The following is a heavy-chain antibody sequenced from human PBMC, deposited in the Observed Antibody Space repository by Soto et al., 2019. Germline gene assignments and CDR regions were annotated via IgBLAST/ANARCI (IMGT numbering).Heavy chain of an antibody. Sequence: EVQLLESGGGLVQPGGSLRLSCAASGFTFSNFPMTWVRQAPGKGLEWVSAIKISAVDTYYADSVKGRFSISRDNSKNMLYLQLNSLRADDTAIYYCAKDYSNFGLGPWGQGTVVTVSS. V-gene: IGHV3-23*01. D-gene: IGHD4-4*01. CDR2: IKISAVDT. CDR1: GFTFSNFP. CDR3: AKDYSNFGLGP. J-gene: IGHJ5*02.